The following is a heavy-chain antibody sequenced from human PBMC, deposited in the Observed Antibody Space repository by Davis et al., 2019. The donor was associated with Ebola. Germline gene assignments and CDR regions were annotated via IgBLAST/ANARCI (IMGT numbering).Heavy chain of an antibody. J-gene: IGHJ3*02. D-gene: IGHD6-19*01. Sequence: PSETLSLTCTVYGGSFSSYYWSWIRQPPGKGLEWIGYIYYSGSTNYNPSLKSRVTISVDTSKNQFSLKLSSVTAADTAVYYCARESAVAGTAFDIWGQGTMVTVSS. CDR3: ARESAVAGTAFDI. CDR2: IYYSGST. V-gene: IGHV4-59*01. CDR1: GGSFSSYY.